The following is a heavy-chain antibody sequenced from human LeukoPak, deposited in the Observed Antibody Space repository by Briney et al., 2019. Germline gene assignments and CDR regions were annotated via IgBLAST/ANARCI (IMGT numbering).Heavy chain of an antibody. CDR2: IIPIFGTA. Sequence: ASVKVSCKASGGTFSSYAISWVRQAPGQGLEWMGGIIPIFGTANYAQKFQGRVTITADKSTSTAYMELSSLRSEDTAVYYCALGPGIAVAVDQRVDAFDIWGQGTMVTVSS. J-gene: IGHJ3*02. D-gene: IGHD6-19*01. CDR3: ALGPGIAVAVDQRVDAFDI. CDR1: GGTFSSYA. V-gene: IGHV1-69*06.